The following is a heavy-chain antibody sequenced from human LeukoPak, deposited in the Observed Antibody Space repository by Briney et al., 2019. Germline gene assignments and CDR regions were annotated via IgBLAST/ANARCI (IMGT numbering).Heavy chain of an antibody. Sequence: GGSLRLSCAASGFTFSSYAMSWVRQAPGKGLEWVSAISGSGGSTYYADSVKGRFTFSRDNAKHSLYLQMNSLRAEDTAVYYCARAGYSSSWYGESYFDYWGQGTLVTVSS. CDR1: GFTFSSYA. CDR2: ISGSGGST. J-gene: IGHJ4*02. D-gene: IGHD6-13*01. CDR3: ARAGYSSSWYGESYFDY. V-gene: IGHV3-23*01.